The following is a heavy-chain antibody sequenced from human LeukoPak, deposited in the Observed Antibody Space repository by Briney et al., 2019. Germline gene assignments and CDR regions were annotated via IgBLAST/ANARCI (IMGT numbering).Heavy chain of an antibody. J-gene: IGHJ4*02. CDR1: GFTFSSHG. CDR3: AKDRSIGTYYTFDH. Sequence: GGSLRLSCAASGFTFSSHGMNWVRQAPGKGLEWVSGISPSGGITYYTDSVKGRFTISRDNSKNTLYLQMNSLGAEDTAVYYCAKDRSIGTYYTFDHWGQGTLVTVSS. V-gene: IGHV3-23*01. D-gene: IGHD1-26*01. CDR2: ISPSGGIT.